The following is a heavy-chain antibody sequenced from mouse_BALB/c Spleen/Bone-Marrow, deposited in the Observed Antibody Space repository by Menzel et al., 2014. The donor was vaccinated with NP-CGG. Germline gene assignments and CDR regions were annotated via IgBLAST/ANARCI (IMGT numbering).Heavy chain of an antibody. J-gene: IGHJ2*01. Sequence: EVKLVESGGGLVQPGGSRKLSCAASGFTFSGFGMHWVRQAPEKGLEWVAYISSGSSTIFYADTVKGGFTISRDNPKNTLFLQMTSLRSEDTAMYYCTRGGNWEDFDYWGQGTTLTVSS. D-gene: IGHD4-1*01. CDR3: TRGGNWEDFDY. CDR1: GFTFSGFG. CDR2: ISSGSSTI. V-gene: IGHV5-17*02.